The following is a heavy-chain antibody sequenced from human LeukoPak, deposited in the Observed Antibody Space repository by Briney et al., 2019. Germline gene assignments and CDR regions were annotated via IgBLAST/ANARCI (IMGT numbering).Heavy chain of an antibody. V-gene: IGHV4-59*01. CDR3: ARAAFTGSGSYYSLYYFDY. Sequence: SETLSLTCTVSGGSISSYYWSWIRQPPGKGLEWIGYIYYSGSTNYNPSLKSRVTISVDTSKNQFSLKLSSVTAADTAVYYCARAAFTGSGSYYSLYYFDYWGQGTLVIVSS. D-gene: IGHD3-10*01. CDR1: GGSISSYY. J-gene: IGHJ4*02. CDR2: IYYSGST.